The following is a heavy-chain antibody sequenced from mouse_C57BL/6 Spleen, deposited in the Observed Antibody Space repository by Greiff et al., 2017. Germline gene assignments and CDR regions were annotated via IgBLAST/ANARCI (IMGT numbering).Heavy chain of an antibody. CDR1: GYSITSGYY. CDR2: ISYDGSN. V-gene: IGHV3-6*01. Sequence: VQLKESGPGLVKPSQSLSLTCSVTGYSITSGYYWNWIRQFPGNKLEWMGYISYDGSNNYNPSLKNRISITRDTSKNQFFLKLNSVTTEDTATYYCARDGGYYVYFDYWGQGTTLTVSS. CDR3: ARDGGYYVYFDY. J-gene: IGHJ2*01. D-gene: IGHD2-3*01.